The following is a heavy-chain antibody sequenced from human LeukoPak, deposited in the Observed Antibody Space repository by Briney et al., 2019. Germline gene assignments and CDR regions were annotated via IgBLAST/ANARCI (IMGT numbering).Heavy chain of an antibody. CDR3: AREGGSSGHAGYFDY. J-gene: IGHJ4*02. Sequence: GGSLRLSCAASGFTFSSSVMHWVRQAPGKGLELVALMSYDGFSIQYADSVKGRFTISREDSKNTMFLQMDGLRAEDTAVYYCAREGGSSGHAGYFDYWGQGTPVTVSS. CDR1: GFTFSSSV. CDR2: MSYDGFSI. D-gene: IGHD6-19*01. V-gene: IGHV3-30*03.